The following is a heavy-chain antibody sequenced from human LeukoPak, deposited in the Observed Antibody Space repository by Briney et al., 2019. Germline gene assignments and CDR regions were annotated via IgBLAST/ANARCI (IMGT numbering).Heavy chain of an antibody. J-gene: IGHJ4*02. CDR3: AKVVAAAVLGYFDY. CDR1: GFTFSNYA. Sequence: GGSLRLSCAASGFTFSNYAMSWVRQAPGKGLEWVAVISYDGSNKYYADSVKGRFTISRDNSKNTLYLQMNSLRAEDTAVYYCAKVVAAAVLGYFDYWGQGTLVTVSS. D-gene: IGHD6-13*01. V-gene: IGHV3-30*18. CDR2: ISYDGSNK.